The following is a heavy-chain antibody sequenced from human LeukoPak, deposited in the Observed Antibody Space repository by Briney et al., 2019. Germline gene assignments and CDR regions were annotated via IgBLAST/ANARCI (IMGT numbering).Heavy chain of an antibody. D-gene: IGHD4-17*01. V-gene: IGHV3-30-3*01. CDR3: ARVTGNYGDYDYFDY. CDR2: ISYDGSNK. Sequence: GGSLRLSCAASGFTFSSYAMHWVRQAPGKGLEWVAVISYDGSNKYYADSVKGRFTTSRDNSKNTLYLQMNSLRAEDTAVYYCARVTGNYGDYDYFDYWGQGTLVTVSS. CDR1: GFTFSSYA. J-gene: IGHJ4*02.